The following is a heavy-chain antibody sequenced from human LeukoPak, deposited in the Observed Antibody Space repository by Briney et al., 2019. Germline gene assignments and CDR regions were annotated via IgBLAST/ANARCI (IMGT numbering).Heavy chain of an antibody. CDR2: IFHSGST. V-gene: IGHV4-4*02. CDR1: GDSISSRNW. CDR3: ARVHYGDYVTPNWFDP. D-gene: IGHD4-17*01. Sequence: SGTLSLTCVVSGDSISSRNWWSWVRQPPEKGLEWIGEIFHSGSTNYNPSLKSRVTISVDKSRNLFSLNVSSVTAADTAVYYCARVHYGDYVTPNWFDPWGQGTLVTVSS. J-gene: IGHJ5*02.